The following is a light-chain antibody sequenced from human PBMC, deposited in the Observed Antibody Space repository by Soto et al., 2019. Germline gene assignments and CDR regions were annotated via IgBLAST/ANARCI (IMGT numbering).Light chain of an antibody. CDR3: SSYSATNTLV. J-gene: IGLJ1*01. CDR1: SSDVGDYPN. CDR2: EVI. Sequence: QSALTQPASVSGSPGQSITISCTGTSSDVGDYPNVSWYQQHPGKVPKLIIYEVIHRPSGVTSRFSGSKSENTASLTISGLQAEDEADYYCSSYSATNTLVFGSGTKATVL. V-gene: IGLV2-14*01.